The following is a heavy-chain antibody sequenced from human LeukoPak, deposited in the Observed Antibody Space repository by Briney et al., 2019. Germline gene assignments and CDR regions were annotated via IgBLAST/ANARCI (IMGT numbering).Heavy chain of an antibody. CDR2: INHSGST. D-gene: IGHD3-22*01. Sequence: SGTLSLTCTVSGGSISSYYWSWIRQPAGKGLEWIGEINHSGSTNYNPSLKSRVTISVDTSKNQFSLKLSSVTAADTAVYYCARTWFYYDSSGYPYWGQGTLVTVSS. V-gene: IGHV4-34*01. CDR1: GGSISSYY. CDR3: ARTWFYYDSSGYPY. J-gene: IGHJ4*02.